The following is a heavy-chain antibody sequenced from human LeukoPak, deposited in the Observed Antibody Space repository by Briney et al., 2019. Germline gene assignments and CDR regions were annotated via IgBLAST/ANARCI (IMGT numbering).Heavy chain of an antibody. CDR3: ARDRHDYYDSRGYSTFDY. D-gene: IGHD3-22*01. Sequence: ASVKVSCKASGYTFTSYGISWVRQAPGQGLEWMGWISAYNGNTNYAQKLQGRVTMTTDTSTSTAYMELRSLRSDDTAVYYCARDRHDYYDSRGYSTFDYWGQGTLVTVSS. CDR1: GYTFTSYG. V-gene: IGHV1-18*01. J-gene: IGHJ4*02. CDR2: ISAYNGNT.